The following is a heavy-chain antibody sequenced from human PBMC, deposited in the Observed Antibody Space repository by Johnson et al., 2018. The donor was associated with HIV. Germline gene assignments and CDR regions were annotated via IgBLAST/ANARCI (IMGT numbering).Heavy chain of an antibody. CDR1: GFRFDDYA. Sequence: VQLVESGGGLVQPGSSLRLSCAASGFRFDDYAMHWVRQAPGKGLAWVSVIYSGGSTYYADSVKGRFTISRDNSKNTLYLQMNSLRAEDTAVYYCARGGKSYYGAFDIWGQGTMVTVSS. CDR2: IYSGGST. D-gene: IGHD3-10*01. V-gene: IGHV3-66*01. CDR3: ARGGKSYYGAFDI. J-gene: IGHJ3*02.